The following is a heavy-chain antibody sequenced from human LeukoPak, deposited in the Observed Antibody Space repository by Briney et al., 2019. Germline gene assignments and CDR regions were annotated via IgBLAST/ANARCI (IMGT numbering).Heavy chain of an antibody. Sequence: GGSLRLSCAASGLTFSIHWMNWVRQAPGKGLECVANINQDGSDKYYVDSVKGRFTISRDNTKNSLYLQMNSLRAEDTAVYYCARDHKGYSYGYRRGYSDYYYMDVWGKGTTVTVSS. V-gene: IGHV3-7*03. CDR2: INQDGSDK. J-gene: IGHJ6*03. D-gene: IGHD5-18*01. CDR1: GLTFSIHW. CDR3: ARDHKGYSYGYRRGYSDYYYMDV.